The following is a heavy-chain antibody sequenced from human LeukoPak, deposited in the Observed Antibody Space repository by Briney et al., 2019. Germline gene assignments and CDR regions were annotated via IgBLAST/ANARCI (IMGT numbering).Heavy chain of an antibody. D-gene: IGHD2-21*02. CDR3: AREGLTVDAFDI. Sequence: GGSLRLSCAASGFKFDDYAVHWVRQGPGKGLEWVSGINWNSGIIDYADSVKGRFTISRDNAKSSLFLQMNSLRVEDTALYYCAREGLTVDAFDIWGPGTVVTVSS. J-gene: IGHJ3*02. V-gene: IGHV3-9*01. CDR2: INWNSGII. CDR1: GFKFDDYA.